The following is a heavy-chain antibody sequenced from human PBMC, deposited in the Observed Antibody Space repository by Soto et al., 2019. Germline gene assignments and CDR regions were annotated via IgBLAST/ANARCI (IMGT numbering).Heavy chain of an antibody. V-gene: IGHV6-1*01. CDR1: GDSVSSNSAA. J-gene: IGHJ6*02. D-gene: IGHD2-2*01. CDR3: ASSSYTVDPYCSSTSCPPPYYYYGMDV. Sequence: PSQTLSLPCAISGDSVSSNSAAWNWIRQSPSRGLEWLGRTYYRSKWYNDYAVSVKSRITINPDTSKNQFSLQLNSVTPEDTAVYYCASSSYTVDPYCSSTSCPPPYYYYGMDVWGQGTTVTVSS. CDR2: TYYRSKWYN.